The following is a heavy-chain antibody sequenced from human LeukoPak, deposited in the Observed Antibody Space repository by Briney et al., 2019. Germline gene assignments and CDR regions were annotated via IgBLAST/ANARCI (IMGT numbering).Heavy chain of an antibody. D-gene: IGHD3-22*01. J-gene: IGHJ4*02. CDR3: AGVYYYDSSGYQEG. Sequence: SGTLYLTCTVYGGSISSYYWSWIRQPPGKELEWFQYIYYSGSPNYNPSLKSRVTISVDTSKNQFSLKLSSVTAADTAVYYCAGVYYYDSSGYQEGWGQGTLVTVSS. CDR2: IYYSGSP. V-gene: IGHV4-59*01. CDR1: GGSISSYY.